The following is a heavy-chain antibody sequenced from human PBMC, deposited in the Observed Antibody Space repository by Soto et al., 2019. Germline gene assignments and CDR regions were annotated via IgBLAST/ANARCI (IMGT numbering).Heavy chain of an antibody. CDR1: GYTFTSYG. J-gene: IGHJ4*02. CDR3: ARDRRRYYDSSGYYYVFGY. Sequence: ASVKVSCKASGYTFTSYGISWVRQAPGQGLEWMGWISAYNGNTNYAQKLQGRVTMTTDTSTSTAYMELRSLRSDDTAVYYCARDRRRYYDSSGYYYVFGYWGQGTLVTVSS. D-gene: IGHD3-22*01. CDR2: ISAYNGNT. V-gene: IGHV1-18*04.